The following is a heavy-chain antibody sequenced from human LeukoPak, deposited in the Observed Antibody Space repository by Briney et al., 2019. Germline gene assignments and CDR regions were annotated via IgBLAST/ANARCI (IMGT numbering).Heavy chain of an antibody. D-gene: IGHD3-22*01. CDR2: IKQDGSEK. J-gene: IGHJ4*02. CDR1: GFTFSSYW. Sequence: GGSLRLSCAVSGFTFSSYWMSWVRQAPGKGLEWVANIKQDGSEKYYVDSVKGRFTISRDNAKNSLYLQMNSLRAEDTAVNYCARDHGGYYDSSGYSLYWGQGTLVTVSS. V-gene: IGHV3-7*01. CDR3: ARDHGGYYDSSGYSLY.